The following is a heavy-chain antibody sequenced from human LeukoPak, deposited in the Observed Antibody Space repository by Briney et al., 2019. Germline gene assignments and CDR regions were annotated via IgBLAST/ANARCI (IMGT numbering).Heavy chain of an antibody. J-gene: IGHJ4*02. CDR3: ARGYSSSWPFDY. Sequence: SETLSLTCTVSGGSISSGDYYWSWIRQPPGKSLEWIGYIYYSGSTYYNPSLKSRVTISVDTSKNQFSLKLSSVTAADTAVYYCARGYSSSWPFDYWGQGTLVTVSS. CDR2: IYYSGST. D-gene: IGHD6-13*01. CDR1: GGSISSGDYY. V-gene: IGHV4-30-4*08.